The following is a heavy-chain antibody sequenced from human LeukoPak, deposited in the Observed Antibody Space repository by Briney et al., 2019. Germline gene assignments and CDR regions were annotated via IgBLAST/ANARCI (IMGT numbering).Heavy chain of an antibody. CDR2: IKQDGSEK. D-gene: IGHD3-10*01. CDR3: ARDPYGLDYGWFDP. J-gene: IGHJ5*02. V-gene: IGHV3-7*01. CDR1: GFTFSSYG. Sequence: GGSLRLSCTASGFTFSSYGMSWVRQAPGKGLEWVANIKQDGSEKYYVDSVKGLFTISRDNAKNSLYLKMNSLRAEDTAVYYCARDPYGLDYGWFDPWGQGTLVTVSS.